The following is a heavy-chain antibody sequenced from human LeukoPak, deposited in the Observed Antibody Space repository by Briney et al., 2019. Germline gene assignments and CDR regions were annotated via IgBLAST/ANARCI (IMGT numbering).Heavy chain of an antibody. D-gene: IGHD2-8*01. CDR1: GFTFSSYW. Sequence: PGRSLRLSCAASGFTFSSYWMHSVRQSPGKGLVWLSRINSDGSDTAYADSVKGRFTISRGNAKNMVYLQMNSLRVEDTAVYYCVRDPAPSNWFDPWGQGTLVTVSS. CDR2: INSDGSDT. J-gene: IGHJ5*02. V-gene: IGHV3-74*01. CDR3: VRDPAPSNWFDP.